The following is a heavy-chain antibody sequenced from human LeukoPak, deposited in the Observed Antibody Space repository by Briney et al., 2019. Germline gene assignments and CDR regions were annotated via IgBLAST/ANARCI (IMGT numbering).Heavy chain of an antibody. CDR3: ARSYSSSWYLERWFDP. D-gene: IGHD6-13*01. J-gene: IGHJ5*02. CDR1: GDSISSYY. Sequence: SETLSLTRTVSGDSISSYYWNWIRQPPGKALEWIGYIYYSGSTNYNPSLKSRVTISLDTSKNQFSLKLSSVTPADTAMYYCARSYSSSWYLERWFDPWGQGTLVTVSS. V-gene: IGHV4-59*01. CDR2: IYYSGST.